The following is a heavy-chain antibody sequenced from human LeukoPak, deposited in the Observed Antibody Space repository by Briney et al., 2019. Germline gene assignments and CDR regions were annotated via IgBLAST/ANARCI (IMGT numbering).Heavy chain of an antibody. V-gene: IGHV3-7*01. CDR2: IKPDGSEK. Sequence: GGSLRLSCAASGFTFSSYWMTWVRQAPGKGLEWVANIKPDGSEKYYVDSVKGRFTISRDNAKNSLYLQMNSLRAEDTAVYYCASGYSSSWATFDYWGRGTLVTVSS. CDR1: GFTFSSYW. D-gene: IGHD6-13*01. J-gene: IGHJ4*02. CDR3: ASGYSSSWATFDY.